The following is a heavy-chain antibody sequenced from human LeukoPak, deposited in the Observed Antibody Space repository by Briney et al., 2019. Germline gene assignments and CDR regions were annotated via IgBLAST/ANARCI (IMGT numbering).Heavy chain of an antibody. V-gene: IGHV3-7*03. J-gene: IGHJ4*02. CDR3: ARQNTRRGYSYGYYFDY. Sequence: GGSLRLSCAASGFTFSSYWMSWVRQAPGKGLEWVANIKQDGSEKYYVDSVKGRFTISRDNAKDSLYLQMNSLRAEDTAVYYCARQNTRRGYSYGYYFDYWGQGTLVTVSS. D-gene: IGHD5-18*01. CDR1: GFTFSSYW. CDR2: IKQDGSEK.